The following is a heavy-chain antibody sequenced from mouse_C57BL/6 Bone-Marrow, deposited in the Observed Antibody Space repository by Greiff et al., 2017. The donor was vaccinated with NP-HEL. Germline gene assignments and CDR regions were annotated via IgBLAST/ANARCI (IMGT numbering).Heavy chain of an antibody. J-gene: IGHJ2*01. CDR1: GYSITSGYY. D-gene: IGHD1-1*01. V-gene: IGHV3-6*01. Sequence: EVKLQESGPGLVKPSQSLSLTCSVTGYSITSGYYWNWIRQFPGNKLEWMGYISYDGSNNYNPSLKNRISITRDTSKNQFFLKLNSVTTEDTATYYCARYRDLLLRSYYFDYWGQGTTLTVSS. CDR3: ARYRDLLLRSYYFDY. CDR2: ISYDGSN.